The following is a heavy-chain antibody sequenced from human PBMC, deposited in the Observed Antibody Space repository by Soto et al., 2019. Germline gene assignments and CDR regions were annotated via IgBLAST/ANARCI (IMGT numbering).Heavy chain of an antibody. CDR3: ARRIRLDF. V-gene: IGHV3-23*01. J-gene: IGHJ6*04. Sequence: EVQLLESGGGLVQPGGSLRLSCAASGFTFSNYAMNWVRQAPGKGLEWVSKIGGSGDSTNYADSVKGRFTISRDNYKNILYLQMNSLRAEDTAVYYCARRIRLDFWGKGTPVTVSS. CDR2: IGGSGDST. CDR1: GFTFSNYA.